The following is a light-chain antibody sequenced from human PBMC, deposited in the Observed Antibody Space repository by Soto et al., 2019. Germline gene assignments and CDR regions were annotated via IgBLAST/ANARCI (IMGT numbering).Light chain of an antibody. V-gene: IGKV3-11*01. J-gene: IGKJ4*01. CDR1: QSVGNY. CDR2: DAS. Sequence: EIVLTQSPATLSLSPGERATLSCRASQSVGNYLAWFQHKPGQAPRLLVYDASNRATGIPARFSGSGSGTDFTLTISSLEPEDSAVYYCQQRTIPLTFGGGTKVEIK. CDR3: QQRTIPLT.